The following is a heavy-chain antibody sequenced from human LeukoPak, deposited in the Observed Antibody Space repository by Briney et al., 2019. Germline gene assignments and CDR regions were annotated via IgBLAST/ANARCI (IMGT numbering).Heavy chain of an antibody. J-gene: IGHJ4*02. CDR2: IDGDGRIA. D-gene: IGHD1-26*01. V-gene: IGHV3-74*01. CDR1: GFTFSSYW. CDR3: ARERGRGRDSPWFDY. Sequence: HPGGSLRLSCAASGFTFSSYWMHWVRQVPGQGLVWVSHIDGDGRIAHYGDSVKGRFTISRDNSKNTLDLQMTGLRAEDTAVYYCARERGRGRDSPWFDYWGQGTLVTVSS.